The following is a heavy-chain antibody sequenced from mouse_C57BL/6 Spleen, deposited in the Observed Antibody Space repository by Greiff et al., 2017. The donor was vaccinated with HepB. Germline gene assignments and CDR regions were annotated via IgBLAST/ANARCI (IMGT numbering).Heavy chain of an antibody. J-gene: IGHJ2*01. CDR3: TRSGSSGYSYFDY. D-gene: IGHD3-2*02. V-gene: IGHV1-15*01. CDR2: IDPETGGT. Sequence: QVQLKQSGAELVRPGASVTLSCKASGYTFTDYEMHWVKQTPVHGLEWIGAIDPETGGTAYNQKFKGKAILTADKSSSTAYMELRSLTSEDSAVYYCTRSGSSGYSYFDYWGQGTTLTVSS. CDR1: GYTFTDYE.